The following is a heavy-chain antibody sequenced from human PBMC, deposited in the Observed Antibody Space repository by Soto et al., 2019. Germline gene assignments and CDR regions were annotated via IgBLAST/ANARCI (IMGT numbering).Heavy chain of an antibody. CDR1: GFSLSTSGVG. J-gene: IGHJ4*02. Sequence: QITLKESGPPLVKPTQTLTLTCTFSGFSLSTSGVGVGWIRQPPGKALEWLALIYWNDDKRYSPSLKSRLTITKDTSKNQVVLTMTNMDPVDTATYYCAHTRGGGSSGWYGVKVFDYWGQGTLVTVSS. CDR2: IYWNDDK. V-gene: IGHV2-5*01. D-gene: IGHD6-19*01. CDR3: AHTRGGGSSGWYGVKVFDY.